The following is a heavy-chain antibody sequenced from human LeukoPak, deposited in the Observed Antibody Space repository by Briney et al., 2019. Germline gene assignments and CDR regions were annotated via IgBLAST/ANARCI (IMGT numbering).Heavy chain of an antibody. CDR3: ARGLGMATIYYYYYYGMDV. J-gene: IGHJ6*02. CDR2: MNPNSGNT. D-gene: IGHD5-24*01. V-gene: IGHV1-8*01. CDR1: GYTFTSYD. Sequence: ASVKVSCKASGYTFTSYDINWVRQATGQGLEWMGWMNPNSGNTGYAQKFQGRVTMTRNTSISTAYMELSSLRSEDMAVYYCARGLGMATIYYYYYYGMDVWGQGTTVTVSS.